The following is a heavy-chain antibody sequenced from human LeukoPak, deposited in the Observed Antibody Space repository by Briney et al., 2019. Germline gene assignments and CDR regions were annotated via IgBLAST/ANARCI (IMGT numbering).Heavy chain of an antibody. D-gene: IGHD3-22*01. CDR3: AREKLSFFDSSGYFDH. CDR1: GFTFSSYS. Sequence: GGSLRLSCAASGFTFSSYSMNWVRQAPGKGLEWVSSISSSSSYIYYADSVKGRFTISRDNAKNSLYLQMSRLRAEDTAVYYCAREKLSFFDSSGYFDHWGQGTLVTVSS. J-gene: IGHJ4*02. CDR2: ISSSSSYI. V-gene: IGHV3-21*01.